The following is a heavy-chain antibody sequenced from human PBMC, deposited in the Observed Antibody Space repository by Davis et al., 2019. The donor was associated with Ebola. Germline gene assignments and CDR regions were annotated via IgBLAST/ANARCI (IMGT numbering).Heavy chain of an antibody. CDR1: GYIFTGYY. V-gene: IGHV1-2*02. CDR3: ARESGFCSSTSRSKQSFDY. J-gene: IGHJ4*02. D-gene: IGHD2-2*01. Sequence: ASVKVSCKTSGYIFTGYYMHWVRQAPGQGLEWMGWINPNTDDRGYVQKFQERVTMTRETSITTVYMQMSGVTSAEPAVYFCARESGFCSSTSRSKQSFDYWGQGTLVTVSS. CDR2: INPNTDDR.